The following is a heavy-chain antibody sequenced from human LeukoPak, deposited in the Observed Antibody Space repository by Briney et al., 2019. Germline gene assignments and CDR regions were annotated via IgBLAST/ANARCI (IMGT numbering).Heavy chain of an antibody. J-gene: IGHJ4*02. Sequence: ASVEVSCKASGYTFSSYYMHWVRQAPGQGLEWMGWINAGNGNTKYSQKFQGRVTITRDTSASTAYMELSSLRSEDTAVYYCARDLRYGAPLRGQGTLVTVSS. D-gene: IGHD4-17*01. CDR1: GYTFSSYY. CDR3: ARDLRYGAPL. V-gene: IGHV1-3*01. CDR2: INAGNGNT.